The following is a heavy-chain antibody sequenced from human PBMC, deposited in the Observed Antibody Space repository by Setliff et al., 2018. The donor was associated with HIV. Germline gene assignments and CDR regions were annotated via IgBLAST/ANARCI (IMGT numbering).Heavy chain of an antibody. CDR3: ARRGVMITFGGVYFDY. V-gene: IGHV4-34*01. CDR2: INYSGST. CDR1: GGSFSGYY. D-gene: IGHD3-16*01. J-gene: IGHJ4*02. Sequence: SETLSLTCAVYGGSFSGYYWNWIRQPPGKGLEWIGEINYSGSTNYNPSLKSRVTVSADTSKNQFSLKLRSVTAADAAVYYCARRGVMITFGGVYFDYWGQGTLVTVSS.